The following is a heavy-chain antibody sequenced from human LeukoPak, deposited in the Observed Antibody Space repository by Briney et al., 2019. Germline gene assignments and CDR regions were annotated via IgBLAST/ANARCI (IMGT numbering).Heavy chain of an antibody. V-gene: IGHV3-23*01. CDR3: AKGNSFGYEREDY. CDR2: ISGSGGNT. Sequence: QPGGSLRLSCAVAGFTFSSYVMSWVRQAPGKGLEWISAISGSGGNTYYADSVKGRFTISRDNSKNTLYLQMNSLRAEDTAIYYCAKGNSFGYEREDYWGQGTLITVSS. D-gene: IGHD5-12*01. CDR1: GFTFSSYV. J-gene: IGHJ4*02.